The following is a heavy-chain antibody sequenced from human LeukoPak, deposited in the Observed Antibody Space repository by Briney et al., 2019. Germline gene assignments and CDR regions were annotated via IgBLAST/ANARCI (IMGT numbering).Heavy chain of an antibody. J-gene: IGHJ4*02. CDR2: IYYSGST. CDR3: ARGGRSVAVGLPDY. Sequence: KPSETLSLTCTVSGGSISSYYWSWIRQPPGKGLEWIGYIYYSGSTNYNPSLESRVTISVDTSKNQFSLKLSSVTAADTAVYYCARGGRSVAVGLPDYWGQGTLVTVSS. D-gene: IGHD6-19*01. V-gene: IGHV4-59*01. CDR1: GGSISSYY.